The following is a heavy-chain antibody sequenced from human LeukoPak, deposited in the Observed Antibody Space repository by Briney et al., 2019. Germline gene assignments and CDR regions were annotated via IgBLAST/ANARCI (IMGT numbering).Heavy chain of an antibody. CDR2: INHSGST. CDR1: GGSFSGYY. Sequence: SETLSLTCAVYGGSFSGYYWSWIRQPPGKGLEWIGEINHSGSTNYNPSLKSRVTISVDTSKNQFSLKLSSVTAADTAVYYYAGGSKWLEPYCYYGMDVWGQGTTVTVSS. V-gene: IGHV4-34*01. J-gene: IGHJ6*02. CDR3: AGGSKWLEPYCYYGMDV. D-gene: IGHD6-19*01.